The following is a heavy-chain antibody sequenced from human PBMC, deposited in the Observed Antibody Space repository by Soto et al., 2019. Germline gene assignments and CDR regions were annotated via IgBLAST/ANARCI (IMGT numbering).Heavy chain of an antibody. J-gene: IGHJ4*02. V-gene: IGHV3-23*01. Sequence: EVQLLESGGGVVQPEGSLRLSCATSGFTFSTYVMNWVRQAPGKGLEWVSSISGSGGSTYYADSVKGRFTISRDNSKNTLYLQMNSLRAGDTAIYYCAKDSSGFPFDYWGQGTLVTVSS. CDR3: AKDSSGFPFDY. CDR1: GFTFSTYV. CDR2: ISGSGGST. D-gene: IGHD3-22*01.